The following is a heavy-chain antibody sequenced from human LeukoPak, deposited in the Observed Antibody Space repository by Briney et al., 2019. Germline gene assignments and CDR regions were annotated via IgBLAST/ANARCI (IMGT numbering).Heavy chain of an antibody. Sequence: SETLSLTCTVSGGSISSYYWSWIRQPPGKGLEWLGYIYYSGSTNYNPSLKSRVTISVDTSKNQFSLKLSSVTAADTAVYYCAGGEYDSSGYYTLLDYWGQGTLVTVSS. J-gene: IGHJ4*02. CDR2: IYYSGST. CDR1: GGSISSYY. D-gene: IGHD3-22*01. V-gene: IGHV4-59*01. CDR3: AGGEYDSSGYYTLLDY.